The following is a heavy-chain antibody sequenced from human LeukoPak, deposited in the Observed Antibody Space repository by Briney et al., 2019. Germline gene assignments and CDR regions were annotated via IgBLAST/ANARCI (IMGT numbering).Heavy chain of an antibody. Sequence: PSETLSLSCTVYGGSISSDYWSWIRQPPGKGLQWIGEINHSGNTNNNPSLKSRVTMSVDTSKNQLSLNLTSVTAADPAVYHCARVHRHKLGDLFNCGERILVTVSS. V-gene: IGHV4-34*01. J-gene: IGHJ4*02. CDR3: ARVHRHKLGDLFN. D-gene: IGHD3-16*01. CDR1: GGSISSDY. CDR2: INHSGNT.